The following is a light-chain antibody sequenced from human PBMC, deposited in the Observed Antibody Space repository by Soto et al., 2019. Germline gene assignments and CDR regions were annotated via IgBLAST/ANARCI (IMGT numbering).Light chain of an antibody. J-gene: IGKJ1*01. CDR1: QTISSW. CDR2: DAS. Sequence: DTQMTQSPSTLSATVGDRVTITCRASQTISSWLAWYQQKPGKAPKLLIYDASSLESGVPSRFSGSGSGTEFTLTISSLQPDDFATYYCQQYNSYRTFGQGTKVVIK. V-gene: IGKV1-5*01. CDR3: QQYNSYRT.